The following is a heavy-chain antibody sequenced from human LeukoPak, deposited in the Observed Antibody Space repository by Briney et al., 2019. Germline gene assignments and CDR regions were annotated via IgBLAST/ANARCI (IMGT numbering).Heavy chain of an antibody. CDR1: GFTFSNYY. CDR2: ISGSGGST. V-gene: IGHV3-23*01. Sequence: PGGSLRLSCAASGFTFSNYYMSWIRQAPGKGLEWVSSISGSGGSTCYADSVKGRFTISRDNSKNTLYLQTNSLRADDTAVYYCAKAQHTAMVRHGDYWGRGTLVTVSS. J-gene: IGHJ4*02. D-gene: IGHD5-18*01. CDR3: AKAQHTAMVRHGDY.